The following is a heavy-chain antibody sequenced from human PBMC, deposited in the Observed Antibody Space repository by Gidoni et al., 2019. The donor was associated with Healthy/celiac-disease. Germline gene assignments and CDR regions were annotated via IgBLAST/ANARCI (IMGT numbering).Heavy chain of an antibody. CDR3: ARMVGYGQHIDY. V-gene: IGHV4-61*02. D-gene: IGHD5-18*01. CDR1: GGSLSSGSYY. CDR2: IYTRGRT. Sequence: QVQLQESGPGLVKPSQTLSPTCTVSGGSLSSGSYYWSWIRQPAGKGLEWIGRIYTRGRTNSNPSLKSRVTISVDTSKNQFSLKLSSVTAADTAVYYCARMVGYGQHIDYWGQGTLVTVSS. J-gene: IGHJ4*02.